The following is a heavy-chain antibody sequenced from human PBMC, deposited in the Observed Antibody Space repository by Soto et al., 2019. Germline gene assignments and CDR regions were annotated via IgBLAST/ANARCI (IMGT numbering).Heavy chain of an antibody. CDR2: INPNSGGI. CDR1: GYTFSDYY. V-gene: IGHV1-2*04. CDR3: ARSTVGAYPFRFDY. D-gene: IGHD1-26*01. J-gene: IGHJ4*02. Sequence: ASVKVSCKASGYTFSDYYMHWVRQAPGQGLEWMGWINPNSGGINYAQNFQGWVTMTRDTSISAAFMELSRLRSDDTAVYYCARSTVGAYPFRFDYWGQGTLVTVSS.